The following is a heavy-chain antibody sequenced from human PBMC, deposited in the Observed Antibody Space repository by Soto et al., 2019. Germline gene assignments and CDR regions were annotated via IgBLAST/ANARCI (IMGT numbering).Heavy chain of an antibody. CDR2: IYRTGST. D-gene: IGHD1-7*01. V-gene: IGHV4-4*02. J-gene: IGHJ4*02. Sequence: SETLSLTCAVSGGSFTSNNWWTWVRQPPGQGLEWIGEIYRTGSTNYNPTLKSRVTISLDKSENQFSLKVTSLTAADTAVYYCASRDPGTSVDYWGQGTLVTVSS. CDR3: ASRDPGTSVDY. CDR1: GGSFTSNNW.